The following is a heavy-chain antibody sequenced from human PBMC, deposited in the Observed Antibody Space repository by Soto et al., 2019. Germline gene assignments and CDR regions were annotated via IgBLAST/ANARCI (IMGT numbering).Heavy chain of an antibody. D-gene: IGHD7-27*01. CDR3: STGVSLGIPTWYYSYGIDV. Sequence: EVQLVESGGGLVKPGASLRLSCAASGFTFSNAWMNWVRQAPGKGLEWVGRIKSKTDGGTTDYVARGKGRFTNSRDDSKTILYLQMTGLKTEDTAVYYCSTGVSLGIPTWYYSYGIDVWGQGTTVIVSS. CDR2: IKSKTDGGTT. CDR1: GFTFSNAW. J-gene: IGHJ6*02. V-gene: IGHV3-15*07.